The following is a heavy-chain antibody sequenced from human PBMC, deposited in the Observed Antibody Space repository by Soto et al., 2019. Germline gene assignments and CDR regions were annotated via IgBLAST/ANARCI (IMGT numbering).Heavy chain of an antibody. J-gene: IGHJ5*02. D-gene: IGHD2-15*01. CDR2: IGAYNGDT. CDR3: ARDCGASGGSCYSDP. Sequence: ASVKVSCKASGYTFTNYGITWVRQAPGQGLEWMGWIGAYNGDTHYTERLQGRVTMTTDTSTSTAYMELRGLRSDDTAVYYCARDCGASGGSCYSDPWGQGTLVTVSS. V-gene: IGHV1-18*01. CDR1: GYTFTNYG.